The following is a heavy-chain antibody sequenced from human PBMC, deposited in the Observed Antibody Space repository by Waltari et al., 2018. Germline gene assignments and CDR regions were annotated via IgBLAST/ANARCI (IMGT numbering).Heavy chain of an antibody. V-gene: IGHV3-23*01. CDR2: ISASGGGS. Sequence: EVQLLESGGDLVQPGGSLRLSCAASGFTFTNYAMIWFRQVPGKGLEWVSSISASGGGSYYADSVKGRFTISRDNSRGTLSLQMNSLTAEDTAVYYCGKDQENDPSCEVTWGQGTLVTVSS. J-gene: IGHJ5*02. CDR3: GKDQENDPSCEVT. CDR1: GFTFTNYA.